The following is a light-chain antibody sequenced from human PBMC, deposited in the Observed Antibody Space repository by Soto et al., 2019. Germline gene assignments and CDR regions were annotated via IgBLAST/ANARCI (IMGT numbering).Light chain of an antibody. CDR2: DSS. CDR3: QQYYTWPRTWT. Sequence: EIVMTQSPATLSVSPGERATLSCRASQSVSSSVAWYQQKPGQAPRLLIYDSSSRPTGVPARFSGSGSGTEFSLAISSLKSQDFAVYYCQQYYTWPRTWTFGQGTKVEIK. J-gene: IGKJ1*01. V-gene: IGKV3-15*01. CDR1: QSVSSS.